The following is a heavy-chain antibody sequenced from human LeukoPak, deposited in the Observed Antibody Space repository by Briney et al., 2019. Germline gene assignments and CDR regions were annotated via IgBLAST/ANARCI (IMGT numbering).Heavy chain of an antibody. V-gene: IGHV4-31*03. CDR2: IYYSGST. CDR1: GGSISSGGYY. Sequence: SETLSLTCTVSGGSISSGGYYWSWIRQHPGKGLEWIGYIYYSGSTYYNPSLKSRVTISVDTSKNQFSLKLSSVTAADTAVYYCARASGDSRGYYLNYFDYWGQGTLVTVSS. J-gene: IGHJ4*02. D-gene: IGHD3-22*01. CDR3: ARASGDSRGYYLNYFDY.